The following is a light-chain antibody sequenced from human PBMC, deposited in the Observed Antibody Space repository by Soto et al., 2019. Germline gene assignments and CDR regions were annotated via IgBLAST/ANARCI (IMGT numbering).Light chain of an antibody. CDR1: SSNIGNNY. V-gene: IGLV1-51*02. CDR3: GTWDSSLSAWV. Sequence: QSVLTQPPSVSAAPGQTVTISCSGSSSNIGNNYVSWYQQLPGTAPKLLIYENNKRPSGITDRFSGSKSGTSATLGITGLQTGDEADYYCGTWDSSLSAWVFGGGTKLTVL. CDR2: ENN. J-gene: IGLJ3*02.